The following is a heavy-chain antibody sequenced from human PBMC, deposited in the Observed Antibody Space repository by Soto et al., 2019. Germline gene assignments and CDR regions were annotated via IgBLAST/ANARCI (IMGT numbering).Heavy chain of an antibody. Sequence: QVQLQESGPGLMKPSETLSLTCTVSGGSISSYYWSWIRQPAGKGLEWIGRIYTSGSTNYNPSLKSRVTMSVDTSKNQFSLKLSSVTAADTAVYYCARDYYGSGSSPGYFDYWGQGTLVTVSS. CDR3: ARDYYGSGSSPGYFDY. J-gene: IGHJ4*02. CDR2: IYTSGST. D-gene: IGHD3-10*01. V-gene: IGHV4-4*07. CDR1: GGSISSYY.